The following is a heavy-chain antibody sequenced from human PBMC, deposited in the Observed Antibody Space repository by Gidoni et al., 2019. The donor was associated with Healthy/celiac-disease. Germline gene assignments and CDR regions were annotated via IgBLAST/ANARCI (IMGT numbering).Heavy chain of an antibody. CDR3: ARFSALRGVIW. Sequence: EVQLVESGGGLVKPGGSLRLSCAASGFTFSSYSMNWVRQAPGTGLEWVSSISSSSSYIYYADSVKGRFTISRDNAKNSLYLQMNSLRAEDTAVYYCARFSALRGVIWWGQGTLVTVSS. V-gene: IGHV3-21*01. J-gene: IGHJ4*02. D-gene: IGHD3-10*01. CDR1: GFTFSSYS. CDR2: ISSSSSYI.